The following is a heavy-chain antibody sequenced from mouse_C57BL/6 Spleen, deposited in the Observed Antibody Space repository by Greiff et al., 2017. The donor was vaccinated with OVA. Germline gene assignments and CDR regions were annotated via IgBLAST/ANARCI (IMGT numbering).Heavy chain of an antibody. Sequence: QVQLQQSGAELVRPGASVTLSCKASGYTFTDYEMHWVKQTPVHGLEWIGAIDPETGGTAYNQKFKGKAILTADKSSSTAYMELRSLTSEDSAVYYCTRRRVYDGYPDYWGQGTTLTVSS. D-gene: IGHD2-3*01. V-gene: IGHV1-15*01. CDR2: IDPETGGT. CDR1: GYTFTDYE. CDR3: TRRRVYDGYPDY. J-gene: IGHJ2*01.